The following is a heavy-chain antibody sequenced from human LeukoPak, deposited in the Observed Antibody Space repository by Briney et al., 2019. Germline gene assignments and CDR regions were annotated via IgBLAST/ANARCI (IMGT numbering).Heavy chain of an antibody. CDR3: ARVLRYCSGGNCYSGGLGYMDV. Sequence: GGSLRLSCGASGFTFSSYEMNWVRQAPGKGLEWVSFISNSGNSIYYADSVTGRFTISRDNAKNSLYLQMNSLRGEDTAVYYCARVLRYCSGGNCYSGGLGYMDVWGKGTTVTISS. CDR2: ISNSGNSI. D-gene: IGHD2-15*01. V-gene: IGHV3-48*03. CDR1: GFTFSSYE. J-gene: IGHJ6*03.